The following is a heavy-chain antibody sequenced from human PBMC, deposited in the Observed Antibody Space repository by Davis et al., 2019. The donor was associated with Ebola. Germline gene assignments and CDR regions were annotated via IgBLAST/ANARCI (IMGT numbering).Heavy chain of an antibody. CDR2: IKQDGSEK. CDR3: AKDLRITIFGVVIPSWGGMDV. Sequence: PGGSLRLSCAASGFTFSSYWMSWVRQAPGKGLEWVANIKQDGSEKYYLDSVKGRFTISRDNAKNSLYLQMNSLRAEDTAVYYCAKDLRITIFGVVIPSWGGMDVWGQGTTVTVSS. D-gene: IGHD3-3*01. CDR1: GFTFSSYW. J-gene: IGHJ6*02. V-gene: IGHV3-7*03.